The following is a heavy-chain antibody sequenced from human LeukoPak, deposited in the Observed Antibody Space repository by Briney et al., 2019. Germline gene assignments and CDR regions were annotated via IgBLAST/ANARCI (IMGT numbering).Heavy chain of an antibody. J-gene: IGHJ4*02. CDR1: GFSFSSYE. CDR2: ISSSGSTI. V-gene: IGHV3-48*03. Sequence: GGSLRLSCASSGFSFSSYEMTWVRQAPGQGLEWVSYISSSGSTIYYADSVKGRFTISRDTGKNSLYLQMNSLRAEDTPVYFCARGSLNFEYWGQGTLVTVSS. CDR3: ARGSLNFEY.